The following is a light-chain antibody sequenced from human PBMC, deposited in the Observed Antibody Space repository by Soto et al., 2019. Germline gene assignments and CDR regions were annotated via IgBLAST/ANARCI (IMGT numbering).Light chain of an antibody. J-gene: IGLJ1*01. Sequence: SDLTQPASVYGAPGQSITISCTETSSDVGSYNLVSWYQQHPGKAPKLMIYEGSKRPSGVSNRFSGSKSGNTASLTISGLQAEDEADYYCCSYAGSSTLYVFGTGTKVTVL. CDR1: SSDVGSYNL. V-gene: IGLV2-23*01. CDR2: EGS. CDR3: CSYAGSSTLYV.